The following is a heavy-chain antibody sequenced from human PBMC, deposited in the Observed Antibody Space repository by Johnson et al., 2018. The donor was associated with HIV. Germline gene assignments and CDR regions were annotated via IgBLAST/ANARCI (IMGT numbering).Heavy chain of an antibody. Sequence: QVQLMESGGGLVQPGGSLRLSCAASGFTFSSYWMSWVRQAPGKGLEWVAFIRYDGSSKYYADSVKGRFTISRDNAKNSLYLQMNSLRAEDTAIYYCAKDQSTEVGPTFVAAFDIWGQGTMVTVSS. CDR3: AKDQSTEVGPTFVAAFDI. V-gene: IGHV3-30*02. CDR2: IRYDGSSK. D-gene: IGHD1-26*01. J-gene: IGHJ3*02. CDR1: GFTFSSYW.